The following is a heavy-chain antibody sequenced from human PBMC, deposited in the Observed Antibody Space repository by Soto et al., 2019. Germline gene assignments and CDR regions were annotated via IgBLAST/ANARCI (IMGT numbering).Heavy chain of an antibody. CDR3: ARVGKLELQGGAFDI. Sequence: PSETLSLTCTVSGGSISSYYWSWIRQPAGKGLEWIGRIYTSGSTNCNPSLKSRVTMSVDTSKNQFSLKLSSVTAADTAVYYCARVGKLELQGGAFDIWGQGTMVTVSS. J-gene: IGHJ3*02. CDR1: GGSISSYY. D-gene: IGHD1-7*01. CDR2: IYTSGST. V-gene: IGHV4-4*07.